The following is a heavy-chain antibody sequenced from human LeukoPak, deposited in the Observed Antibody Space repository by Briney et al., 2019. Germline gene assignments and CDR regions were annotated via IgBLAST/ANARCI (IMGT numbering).Heavy chain of an antibody. CDR2: ISAYNGNT. D-gene: IGHD1-1*01. CDR3: ARSGRGGTWNDDY. Sequence: ASVKVSCKASGYSFTNYGISWVRQAPGQGLEWMGWISAYNGNTNYAQKFQGRVSMTTDTSTSTAYMELRSLRSDDTAVYYCARSGRGGTWNDDYWGQGTLVIVSP. V-gene: IGHV1-18*01. J-gene: IGHJ4*02. CDR1: GYSFTNYG.